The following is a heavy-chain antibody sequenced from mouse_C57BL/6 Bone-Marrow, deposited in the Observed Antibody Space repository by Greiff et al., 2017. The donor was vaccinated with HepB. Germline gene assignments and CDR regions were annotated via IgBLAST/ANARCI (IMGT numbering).Heavy chain of an antibody. CDR1: GYTFTSYW. V-gene: IGHV1-69*01. J-gene: IGHJ2*01. CDR3: AKALDY. D-gene: IGHD1-3*01. Sequence: QVQLQQPGAELVKPGASVKMSCKASGYTFTSYWITWVKQRPGQGLEWIGEIDPSDSYTNYNQKFKGKSTLTVDKSSSTAYMQLSSLTSEDSAVYYCAKALDYWGQGTTLTVSS. CDR2: IDPSDSYT.